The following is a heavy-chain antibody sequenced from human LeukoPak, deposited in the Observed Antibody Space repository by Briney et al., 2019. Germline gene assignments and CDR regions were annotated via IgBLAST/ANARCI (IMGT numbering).Heavy chain of an antibody. CDR3: ARGPGSSSGGGDDY. J-gene: IGHJ4*02. D-gene: IGHD6-19*01. CDR1: GFTFSTYA. CDR2: ISYDGNNK. V-gene: IGHV3-30*04. Sequence: GRSLRLSCAASGFTFSTYAIHWVRQAPGKGLEWVAVISYDGNNKYYADSVKGRFTISRDNSKNSLYLQMNSLRAEDTAVYYCARGPGSSSGGGDDYWGQGTLVTVSS.